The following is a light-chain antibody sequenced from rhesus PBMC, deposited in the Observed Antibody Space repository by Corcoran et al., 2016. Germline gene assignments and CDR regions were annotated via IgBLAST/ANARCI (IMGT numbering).Light chain of an antibody. CDR1: QCISDY. V-gene: IGKV1-36*02. J-gene: IGKJ2*01. CDR2: AAS. CDR3: LQYSRAPYS. Sequence: DIQMTQSPSSLSASGGDRVTITCRASQCISDYLSWYQQKPGKAPKRLIYAASRLESGVPSGISGSGSGTFFTLSIRSLQPDDFAAYFFLQYSRAPYSFRQGTKVDIK.